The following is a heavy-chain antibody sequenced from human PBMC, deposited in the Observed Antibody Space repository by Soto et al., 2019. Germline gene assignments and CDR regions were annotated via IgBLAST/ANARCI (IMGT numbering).Heavy chain of an antibody. Sequence: QVQLLESGPGLVKPSETLSLTCTVSGGSVSSGSYYWSWIRQPPGKGLEWIGYIYYSGSTNYNPSIKSRVTISLDTSKNQFSLKLSSVTAADTAVYYCARGQGLDSSGYYGPDFDYWGQGTLVTVSS. CDR3: ARGQGLDSSGYYGPDFDY. J-gene: IGHJ4*02. V-gene: IGHV4-61*01. D-gene: IGHD3-22*01. CDR2: IYYSGST. CDR1: GGSVSSGSYY.